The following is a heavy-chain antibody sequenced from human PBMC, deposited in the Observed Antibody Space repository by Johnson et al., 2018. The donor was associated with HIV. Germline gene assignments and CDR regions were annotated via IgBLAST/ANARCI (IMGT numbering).Heavy chain of an antibody. V-gene: IGHV3-66*01. D-gene: IGHD5-24*01. CDR1: GFSVSNNY. CDR3: VRALQRWRQWGAFDI. J-gene: IGHJ3*02. CDR2: IYSGGST. Sequence: VQLVESGGGLVQPGRSLRLSCGASGFSVSNNYMNWVRQAPGKGLEWVSVIYSGGSTYYADSVRGRFTISRDNSRNTLYLQMSSLRAEDTAMYYCVRALQRWRQWGAFDIWGQGTMVTVSS.